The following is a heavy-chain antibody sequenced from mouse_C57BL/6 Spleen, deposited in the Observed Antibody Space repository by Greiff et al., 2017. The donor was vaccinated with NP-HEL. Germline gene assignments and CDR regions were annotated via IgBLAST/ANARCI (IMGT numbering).Heavy chain of an antibody. CDR2: IHPNSGST. CDR3: AIYYYGSSSYDFDY. J-gene: IGHJ2*01. CDR1: GYTFTSYW. Sequence: VQLQQPGAELVKPGASVKLSCKASGYTFTSYWMHWVKQRPGQGLEWIGMIHPNSGSTNYNEKFKSKATLTVDKSSSTAYMQLSSLTSEDSAVYYCAIYYYGSSSYDFDYWGQGTTLTVSS. V-gene: IGHV1-64*01. D-gene: IGHD1-1*01.